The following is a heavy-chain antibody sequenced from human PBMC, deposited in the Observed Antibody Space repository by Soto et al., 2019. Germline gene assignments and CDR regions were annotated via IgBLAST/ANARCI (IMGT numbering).Heavy chain of an antibody. CDR3: VRGKDSFDF. CDR2: VRPSLQGATT. Sequence: ESGGGLVQPGGAPGLSCGASGFTFRDYKMDWVRQGPGKGAGGVGRVRPSLQGATTEYGTSLKGRFTVSKDDSKTSLYLHIHSLTAEDTAVYYCVRGKDSFDFWGQGTLVTVS. CDR1: GFTFRDYK. J-gene: IGHJ4*02. V-gene: IGHV3-72*01.